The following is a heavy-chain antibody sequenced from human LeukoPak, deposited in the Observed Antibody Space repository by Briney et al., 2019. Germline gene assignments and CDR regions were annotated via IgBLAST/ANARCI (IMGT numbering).Heavy chain of an antibody. J-gene: IGHJ4*02. Sequence: SVKVSCKASGFTFTSSAVQWVRQARGQRLEWIGWIVVGSGNTNYAQKFQERVTITRDMSTSTAYMELSSLRSEDTAVYYCARGRLVLNYFDYWGQGTLVTVSS. CDR2: IVVGSGNT. V-gene: IGHV1-58*01. D-gene: IGHD6-19*01. CDR3: ARGRLVLNYFDY. CDR1: GFTFTSSA.